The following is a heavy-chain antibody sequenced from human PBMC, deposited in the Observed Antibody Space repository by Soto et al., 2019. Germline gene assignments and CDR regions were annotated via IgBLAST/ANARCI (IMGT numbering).Heavy chain of an antibody. CDR3: ARRAADYVRGSYRHVYYYYGMDV. Sequence: SETLSLTCTVSGGSISSSIYYWGWIRQPPGKGLEWIGSIYYSGSTYYNPSLKSRVTISVDTSKNQFSLKLSSVTAADTAVYYCARRAADYVRGSYRHVYYYYGMDVWGQGTTVTVSS. V-gene: IGHV4-39*01. D-gene: IGHD3-16*02. CDR1: GGSISSSIYY. J-gene: IGHJ6*02. CDR2: IYYSGST.